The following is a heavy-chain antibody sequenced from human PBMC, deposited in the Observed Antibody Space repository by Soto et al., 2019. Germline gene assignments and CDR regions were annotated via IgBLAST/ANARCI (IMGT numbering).Heavy chain of an antibody. V-gene: IGHV3-53*01. CDR3: HGYGY. CDR2: IYSGGST. J-gene: IGHJ4*02. Sequence: GGGLIQPGGSLRLSCEVSGFSVTANYMSWVRQAPGKGLEWVSVIYSGGSTYYIDSVKGRFSISRDISKNTLYLQMNSLRAEDTAVYYCHGYGYWGQGTLVTVSS. D-gene: IGHD5-12*01. CDR1: GFSVTANY.